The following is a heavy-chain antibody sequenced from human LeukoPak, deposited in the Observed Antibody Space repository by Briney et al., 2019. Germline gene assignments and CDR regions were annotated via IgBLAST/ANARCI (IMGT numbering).Heavy chain of an antibody. CDR3: ARDGSDSSPFDY. CDR2: ISSSGSTI. V-gene: IGHV3-48*03. D-gene: IGHD6-19*01. Sequence: GGSLRLSCAASGFTFSSYEMNWVRQAPGKGLEWVSYISSSGSTIYYADSVKGRFTISRDNAKNSLYLQMNSLRAEDTAVYYCARDGSDSSPFDYWGQGTLVTVSS. J-gene: IGHJ4*02. CDR1: GFTFSSYE.